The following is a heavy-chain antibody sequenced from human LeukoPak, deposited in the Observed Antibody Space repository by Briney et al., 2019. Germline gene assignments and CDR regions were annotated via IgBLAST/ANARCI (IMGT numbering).Heavy chain of an antibody. CDR3: ARQREGDFDY. D-gene: IGHD1-1*01. J-gene: IGHJ4*02. CDR1: GFTFSSYG. CDR2: IRYDGSNK. V-gene: IGHV3-30*02. Sequence: PGGSLRLSCATSGFTFSSYGMHWVRQAPGKGLEWVAFIRYDGSNKYYADSVKGRFTISRDNAKNSLYLQMNSLRAEDTAVYYRARQREGDFDYWGQGTLVTVSS.